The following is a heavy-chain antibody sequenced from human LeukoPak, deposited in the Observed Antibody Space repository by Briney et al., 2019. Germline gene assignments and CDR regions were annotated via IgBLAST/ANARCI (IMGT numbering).Heavy chain of an antibody. CDR1: GGSISSYY. CDR2: IYYSGNT. V-gene: IGHV4-59*01. J-gene: IGHJ6*02. D-gene: IGHD3-3*01. Sequence: SETLSLTCTVSGGSISSYYWSWIRQPPGKGLEWIGYIYYSGNTNYNPSLKSRVTISVDTSKNQFSLKLSSVTAADTAVYYCARSITIFGVAGNNYYYYYGMDVWGQGTTVTVSS. CDR3: ARSITIFGVAGNNYYYYYGMDV.